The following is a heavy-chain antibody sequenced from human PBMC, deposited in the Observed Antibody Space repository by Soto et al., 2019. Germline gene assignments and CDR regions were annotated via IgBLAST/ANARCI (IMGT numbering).Heavy chain of an antibody. D-gene: IGHD3-22*01. Sequence: XETRALACTVAGCSVSSGSYYWSWIRQPRGKGLEWIGYIYYSGSTNYNPSLKSRVTISVDTSKNQFSLKLSSVTAADTAVYYCARESSYYDSSGYPYNWFDHWGQGPLVTVSS. V-gene: IGHV4-61*01. CDR3: ARESSYYDSSGYPYNWFDH. CDR2: IYYSGST. J-gene: IGHJ5*02. CDR1: GCSVSSGSYY.